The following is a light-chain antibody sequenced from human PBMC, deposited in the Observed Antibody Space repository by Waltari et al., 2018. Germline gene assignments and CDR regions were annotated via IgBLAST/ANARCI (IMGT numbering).Light chain of an antibody. J-gene: IGLJ2*01. CDR2: DVS. V-gene: IGLV2-8*01. Sequence: QSALTQPPSASGSPGQSVTISCTGTSSDVAAYNYVSWYQHPPGKAPKPMIYDVSKRPSGVPDRFSGSKSGNTASLTVPGLQAEDEADYYCSSYAGSNNLVFGGGTKRTVL. CDR3: SSYAGSNNLV. CDR1: SSDVAAYNY.